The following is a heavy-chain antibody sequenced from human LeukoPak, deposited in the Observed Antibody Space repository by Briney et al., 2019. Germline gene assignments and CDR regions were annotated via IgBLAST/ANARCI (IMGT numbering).Heavy chain of an antibody. J-gene: IGHJ4*02. CDR2: TSGSGGTT. CDR1: GFRFSGHA. D-gene: IGHD3-22*01. V-gene: IGHV3-23*01. Sequence: GGSLRLSCTASGFRFSGHAMSWVRQAPGKGLEWVSATSGSGGTTYYADSVKGRFTISRDNSKNTLFLQMESLKAEDTAVYYCANPYYYDTADFVNWGQGTLVAVSS. CDR3: ANPYYYDTADFVN.